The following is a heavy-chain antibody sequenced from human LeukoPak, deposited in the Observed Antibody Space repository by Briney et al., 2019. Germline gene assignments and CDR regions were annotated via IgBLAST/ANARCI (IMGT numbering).Heavy chain of an antibody. CDR1: GFTFDDYA. D-gene: IGHD3-10*01. J-gene: IGHJ4*02. CDR3: AKASQGYYGSGSYSTP. V-gene: IGHV3-9*01. Sequence: GGSLRLSCAASGFTFDDYAMHWVRQAPGKGLEWVSGISWNSGSIGYADSVKGRFTISRDNSKNTLYLQMNSLRAEDTAVYYCAKASQGYYGSGSYSTPGGQGTLVTVSS. CDR2: ISWNSGSI.